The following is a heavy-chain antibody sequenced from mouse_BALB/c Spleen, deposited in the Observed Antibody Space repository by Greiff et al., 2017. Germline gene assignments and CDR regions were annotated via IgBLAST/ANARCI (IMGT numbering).Heavy chain of an antibody. V-gene: IGHV1-63*02. CDR3: ARDDYDAGDY. CDR1: GYTFTNYW. CDR2: IYPGGGYT. Sequence: VQLVESGAELVRPGTSVKISCKASGYTFTNYWLGWVKQRPGHGLEWIGDIYPGGGYTNYNEKFKGKATLTADTSSSTAYMQLSSLTSEDSAVYFCARDDYDAGDYWGQGTSVTVSS. D-gene: IGHD2-4*01. J-gene: IGHJ4*01.